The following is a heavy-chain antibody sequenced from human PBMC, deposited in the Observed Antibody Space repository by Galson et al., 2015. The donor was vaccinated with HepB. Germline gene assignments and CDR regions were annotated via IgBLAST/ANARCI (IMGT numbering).Heavy chain of an antibody. J-gene: IGHJ4*02. V-gene: IGHV3-53*01. Sequence: SLRLSCAASGFTVSSHYMNWVRQAPGRGLEWVSVIYSGGNTYCADSVMARFTISRDNSKNTVYLQINSVRAEDTAVYYCARASVGEIDYWGQGTLVTVSS. D-gene: IGHD1-26*01. CDR1: GFTVSSHY. CDR3: ARASVGEIDY. CDR2: IYSGGNT.